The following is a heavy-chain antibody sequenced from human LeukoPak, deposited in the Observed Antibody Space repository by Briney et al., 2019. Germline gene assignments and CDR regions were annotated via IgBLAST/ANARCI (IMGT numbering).Heavy chain of an antibody. CDR3: AKDTYDSSGYYYVDHYYYMDV. Sequence: GGSLRLSCGASGFTFNNYGMNWVRQAPGKGLEWVSAISGSGDNTYYADSVKGRFTISRDNSKNTLYLQMNSLRAEDTAVYCCAKDTYDSSGYYYVDHYYYMDVWGKGTTVTVSS. V-gene: IGHV3-23*01. CDR1: GFTFNNYG. CDR2: ISGSGDNT. J-gene: IGHJ6*03. D-gene: IGHD3-22*01.